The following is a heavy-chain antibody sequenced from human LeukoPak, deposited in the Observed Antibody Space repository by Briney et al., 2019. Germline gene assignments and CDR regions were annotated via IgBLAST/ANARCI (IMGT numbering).Heavy chain of an antibody. D-gene: IGHD6-19*01. CDR1: GFTFSSYW. J-gene: IGHJ4*02. CDR3: AKDLSYPPQWLGYFDY. V-gene: IGHV3-74*01. Sequence: PGGSLRLSCAASGFTFSSYWMHWVRQAPGKGLVWVSRIDSDGSSTSYADSVKGRFTISRDNSKSTLYLQLNSLRAEDTAVYYCAKDLSYPPQWLGYFDYWGQGTLVTVSS. CDR2: IDSDGSST.